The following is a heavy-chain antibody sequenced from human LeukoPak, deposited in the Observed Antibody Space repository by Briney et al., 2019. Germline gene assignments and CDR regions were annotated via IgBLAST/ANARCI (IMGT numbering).Heavy chain of an antibody. V-gene: IGHV3-30*02. CDR2: IRYDGINK. CDR3: AKDPYYYDSSAYLDY. CDR1: GFTFSTYW. D-gene: IGHD3-22*01. Sequence: PGGSLRLSCAASGFTFSTYWMTWVRQAPGKGLEWVAFIRYDGINKYYADSVKGRFTISRDNSKNTLYLQMNSLGAEDTAVYYCAKDPYYYDSSAYLDYWGQGTLVTVSS. J-gene: IGHJ4*02.